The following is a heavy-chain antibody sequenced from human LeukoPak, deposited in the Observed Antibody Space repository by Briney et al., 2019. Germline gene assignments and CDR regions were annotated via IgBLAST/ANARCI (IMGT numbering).Heavy chain of an antibody. J-gene: IGHJ5*02. D-gene: IGHD3-3*01. Sequence: SGGSLRLSCAASGFTFSSYAMSWVRQAPGKGLEWVSAISGSGGSTYYADSVKGRFTISRDNSKNTLYLQMNSLRAEDTAVYYCAREKDFWSGYDGWFDPWGQGTLVTVSS. CDR1: GFTFSSYA. V-gene: IGHV3-23*01. CDR2: ISGSGGST. CDR3: AREKDFWSGYDGWFDP.